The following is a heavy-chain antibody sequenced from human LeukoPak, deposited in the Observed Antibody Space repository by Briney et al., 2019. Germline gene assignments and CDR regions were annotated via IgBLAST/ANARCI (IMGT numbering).Heavy chain of an antibody. CDR2: INPNSGGT. CDR3: AREGEIVGATTIDD. CDR1: GYTFAGYY. D-gene: IGHD1-26*01. V-gene: IGHV1-2*02. Sequence: ASVTVSCKASGYTFAGYYMHWVRQAPGPGIEWVGWINPNSGGTNCAQQFQGRVTMSRYTSLSTAHMELSRVRSDATAGYYCAREGEIVGATTIDDWGQGTLVTVSS. J-gene: IGHJ4*02.